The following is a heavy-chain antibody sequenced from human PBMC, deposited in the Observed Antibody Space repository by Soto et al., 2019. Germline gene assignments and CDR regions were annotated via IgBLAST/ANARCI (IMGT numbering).Heavy chain of an antibody. D-gene: IGHD3-10*01. CDR2: IYYSGST. Sequence: SETLSLTCTVSGGSISSGDYYWSWIRQPPGKGLEWIGYIYYSGSTYYNPSLKSRVTISVDTSKNQFSLKLSSVTAADTAVYYCARDPPRGTGGAFDIWGQGTMVTVSS. V-gene: IGHV4-30-4*01. J-gene: IGHJ3*02. CDR1: GGSISSGDYY. CDR3: ARDPPRGTGGAFDI.